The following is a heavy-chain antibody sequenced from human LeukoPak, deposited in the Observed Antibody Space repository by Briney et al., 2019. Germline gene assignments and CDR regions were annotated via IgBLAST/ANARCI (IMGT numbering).Heavy chain of an antibody. CDR1: GYTFIGYY. J-gene: IGHJ5*02. D-gene: IGHD3-22*01. V-gene: IGHV1-2*02. CDR3: ARESDYYDSSGYT. CDR2: INPNSGGT. Sequence: ASVKVSCKASGYTFIGYYMHWVRQAPGQGLEWMGWINPNSGGTNYAQKFQGRVTMTRDTSISTAYMELSRLRSDDTAVYYCARESDYYDSSGYTWGQGTLVTVSS.